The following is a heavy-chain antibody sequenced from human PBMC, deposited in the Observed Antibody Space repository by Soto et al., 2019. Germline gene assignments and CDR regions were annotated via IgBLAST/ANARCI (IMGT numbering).Heavy chain of an antibody. CDR2: IDPSDSYT. CDR1: GYSLTSYW. CDR3: AGGGVRGVITRTRDYYGMDI. D-gene: IGHD3-10*01. V-gene: IGHV5-10-1*01. Sequence: PGESLKISCKGSGYSLTSYWISWVRQMPGKGLEWMGRIDPSDSYTNYSPSFQGHVTISADKSISTAYLQWSSLKASDTAMYYCAGGGVRGVITRTRDYYGMDIWGQGTTVTVSS. J-gene: IGHJ6*02.